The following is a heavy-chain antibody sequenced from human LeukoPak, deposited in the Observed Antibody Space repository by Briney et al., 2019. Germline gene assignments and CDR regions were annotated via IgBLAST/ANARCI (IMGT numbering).Heavy chain of an antibody. J-gene: IGHJ6*03. V-gene: IGHV4-34*01. Sequence: PSETLSLTCAVYGGSFSGYYWSWIRQPPGKGLEWIGEINHSGSTNYNPSLKSRVTISVDTSKNQFSLKLSSVTAADTAVYYCARVGRGYCSGGSCYDRYYYYYYMDVWGKGTTVTVSS. D-gene: IGHD2-15*01. CDR1: GGSFSGYY. CDR2: INHSGST. CDR3: ARVGRGYCSGGSCYDRYYYYYYMDV.